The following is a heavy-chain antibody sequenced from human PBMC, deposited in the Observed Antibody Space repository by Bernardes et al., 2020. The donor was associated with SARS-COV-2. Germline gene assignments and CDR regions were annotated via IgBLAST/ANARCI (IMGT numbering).Heavy chain of an antibody. V-gene: IGHV4-39*01. D-gene: IGHD2-21*01. CDR3: AGSSCGIDCYIGGLRSWDYGMDV. CDR1: GGSISSSNYY. CDR2: IYSSGSS. Sequence: SETLSLTCTVSGGSISSSNYYWGWIRQPPGKGLEWIGSIYSSGSSYYNPSLQSRVRPSVDTSKNQISLRLSFVTAADTAVYYCAGSSCGIDCYIGGLRSWDYGMDVWGQGTTVTVSS. J-gene: IGHJ6*02.